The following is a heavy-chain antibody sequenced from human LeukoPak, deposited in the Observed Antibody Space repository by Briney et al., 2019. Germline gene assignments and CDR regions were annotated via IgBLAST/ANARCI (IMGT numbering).Heavy chain of an antibody. J-gene: IGHJ4*02. CDR3: ARYYYDSSGGLDY. V-gene: IGHV5-51*01. CDR1: GYIFTSYW. CDR2: IYPGDSDT. Sequence: GEPLKISCKGSGYIFTSYWIGWVRQMPGKGLEGMGIIYPGDSDTRYSPSFQGQVTISADKSISTAYLQWSSLKASDTAMYYCARYYYDSSGGLDYWGQGTLVTVSS. D-gene: IGHD3-22*01.